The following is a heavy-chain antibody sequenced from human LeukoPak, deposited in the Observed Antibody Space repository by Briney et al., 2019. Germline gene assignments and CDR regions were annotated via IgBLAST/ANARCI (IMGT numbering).Heavy chain of an antibody. V-gene: IGHV4-61*02. D-gene: IGHD6-13*01. CDR2: IYTSGST. CDR1: GGSISSGSYY. Sequence: SETLSLTCTVSGGSISSGSYYWSWIRQPAGKGLEWIGRIYTSGSTNYNPSLKSRVTISVDTSKNQFSLKLSSVTAADTAVYYCARLNYSSSWLPFDYWGQGTLVTVSS. CDR3: ARLNYSSSWLPFDY. J-gene: IGHJ4*02.